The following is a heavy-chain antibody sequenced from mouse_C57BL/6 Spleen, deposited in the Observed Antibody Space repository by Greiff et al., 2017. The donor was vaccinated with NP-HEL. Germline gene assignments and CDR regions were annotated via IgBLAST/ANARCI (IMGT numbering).Heavy chain of an antibody. CDR1: GFTFSSYA. J-gene: IGHJ2*01. D-gene: IGHD2-4*01. Sequence: EVTVVESGGGLVKPGGSLKLSCAASGFTFSSYAMSWVRQTPEKRLEWVATISDGGSYTYYPDNVKGRFTISRDNAKNNLYLQMSHLKSEDTAMYYWARDGGYDYDPYFDYWGQGTTLTVSS. CDR2: ISDGGSYT. CDR3: ARDGGYDYDPYFDY. V-gene: IGHV5-4*01.